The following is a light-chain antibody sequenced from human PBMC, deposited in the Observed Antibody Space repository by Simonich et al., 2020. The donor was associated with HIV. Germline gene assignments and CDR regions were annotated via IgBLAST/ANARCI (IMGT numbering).Light chain of an antibody. CDR2: QAS. J-gene: IGKJ3*01. V-gene: IGKV1-5*03. CDR3: QQYNNYPFT. CDR1: KSISSW. Sequence: DIQMPQSPSTLSSSVGNRFTITCRASKSISSWLAWYQQKPGKAPKLLIYQASSLESGVPSRFSGIGSGTEFTLTISSLQPDDFATYYCQQYNNYPFTFGPGTTVD.